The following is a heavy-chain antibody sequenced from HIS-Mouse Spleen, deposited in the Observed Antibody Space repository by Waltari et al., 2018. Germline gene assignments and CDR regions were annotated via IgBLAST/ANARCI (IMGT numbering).Heavy chain of an antibody. J-gene: IGHJ2*01. V-gene: IGHV4-39*07. CDR3: AREIPYSSSWYDWYFDL. Sequence: QLQLQESGPGLVKPSETLSLTCTVSGGSISSSSYYWGWIRQPPGKGLEGIGSIYYSGSNYDNTTLKSRVTISEDTSKNQCSLKLSSVTAADTAVYYCAREIPYSSSWYDWYFDLWGRGTLVTVSS. CDR1: GGSISSSSYY. CDR2: IYYSGSN. D-gene: IGHD6-13*01.